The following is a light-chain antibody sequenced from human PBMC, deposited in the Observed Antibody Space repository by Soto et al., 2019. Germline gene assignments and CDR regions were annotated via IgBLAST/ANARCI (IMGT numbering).Light chain of an antibody. CDR1: SSDVGGYNY. Sequence: QSALTQPASVSGSPGQSITISCTGTSSDVGGYNYVAWYQQHPGKAPKFMIYDVSNRPSGDSNRFSGSKSGNTASLTISGLQAEDEADYYCSSYTTSNTRQIVFGTGTKVT. J-gene: IGLJ1*01. V-gene: IGLV2-14*01. CDR3: SSYTTSNTRQIV. CDR2: DVS.